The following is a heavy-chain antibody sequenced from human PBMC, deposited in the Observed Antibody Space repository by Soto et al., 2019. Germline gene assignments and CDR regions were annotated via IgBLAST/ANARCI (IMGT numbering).Heavy chain of an antibody. Sequence: QVQLVQSGAEVKKPGSSVKVSCKASGGTFSSYAISWVRQAPGQVLEWMGVIIPIFGTANYAQKFQGRVTITADISTSTAYMELSSLRSEDTAVYYCARQVIAVAGTPRVFDYWGQGTLVTVSS. CDR1: GGTFSSYA. CDR2: IIPIFGTA. V-gene: IGHV1-69*06. CDR3: ARQVIAVAGTPRVFDY. D-gene: IGHD6-19*01. J-gene: IGHJ4*02.